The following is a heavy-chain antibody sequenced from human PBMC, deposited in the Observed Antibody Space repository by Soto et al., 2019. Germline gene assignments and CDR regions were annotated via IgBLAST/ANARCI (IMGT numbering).Heavy chain of an antibody. V-gene: IGHV1-69*02. Sequence: QVQLVQSGAEVKKPGSSVKVSCKASGGTFSSYTISWVRQAPGQGLEWMGRIIPILGIANYAQKFQGRVTITADKSTTTASMELSSLRSEDTYVYSCAFKYSSSSGYYYDTMDVWGKGTTVTVS. J-gene: IGHJ6*03. D-gene: IGHD6-6*01. CDR3: AFKYSSSSGYYYDTMDV. CDR2: IIPILGIA. CDR1: GGTFSSYT.